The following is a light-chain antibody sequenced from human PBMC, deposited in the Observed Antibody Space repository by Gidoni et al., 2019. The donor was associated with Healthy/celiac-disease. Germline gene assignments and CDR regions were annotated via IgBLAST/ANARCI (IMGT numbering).Light chain of an antibody. J-gene: IGKJ1*01. V-gene: IGKV1-8*01. Sequence: AIRMTQSPSSVSASTGDRVTIICRVSQGISSYLAWYQQKPGEAPKLLIYASSTSQSRVPSRFGGSGSGTDFTLTSSCLQAEDFATYYWQQYYSYPRTFGQGTKVEIK. CDR3: QQYYSYPRT. CDR2: ASS. CDR1: QGISSY.